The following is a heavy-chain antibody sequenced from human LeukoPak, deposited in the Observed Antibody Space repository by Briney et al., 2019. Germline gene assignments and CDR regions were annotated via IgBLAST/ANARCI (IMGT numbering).Heavy chain of an antibody. Sequence: QPGGSLRLSCAASGFTFSSHWMHWVSQAPGQGLVWVSRINSDGSSTSYADSVKGRFTISRDNAKNTLYLQRNSLRAEDTAVYYCARAHPLDYWGQGTLVTVSS. V-gene: IGHV3-74*01. CDR1: GFTFSSHW. CDR2: INSDGSST. J-gene: IGHJ4*02. CDR3: ARAHPLDY.